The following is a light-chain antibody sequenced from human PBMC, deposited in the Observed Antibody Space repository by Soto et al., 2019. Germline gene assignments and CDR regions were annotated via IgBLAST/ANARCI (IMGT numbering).Light chain of an antibody. J-gene: IGKJ4*01. CDR1: QSVGGS. CDR3: QQYGRSPST. Sequence: ETVLTQSPGTLSLSPGERATLSCRASQSVGGSLAWYQQKPGQAPRLLIYGASSRATGIPDRFSGSGSGTDFTLTISRLEPEDFAVYYCQQYGRSPSTFGGGTKVDIK. CDR2: GAS. V-gene: IGKV3-20*01.